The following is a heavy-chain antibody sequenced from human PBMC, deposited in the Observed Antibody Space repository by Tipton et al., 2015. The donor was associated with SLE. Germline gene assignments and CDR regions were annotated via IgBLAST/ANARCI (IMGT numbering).Heavy chain of an antibody. J-gene: IGHJ6*03. CDR1: GYTFISHD. CDR2: VNPKSGNT. CDR3: ARGSVYFHYYMDV. V-gene: IGHV1-8*02. Sequence: QLVQSGAEVKNPGASMKVSCKASGYTFISHDINWVRQATGQGLEWMGWVNPKSGNTGYAQKFQGRVSMTRNTSTSTVYMELSSLRSEDTAVYYCARGSVYFHYYMDVWGKGTTVTVSS.